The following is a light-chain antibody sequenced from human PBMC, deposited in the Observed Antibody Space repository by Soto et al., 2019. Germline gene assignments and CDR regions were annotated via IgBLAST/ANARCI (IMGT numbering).Light chain of an antibody. V-gene: IGKV1-39*01. CDR1: QTITSH. Sequence: DIQMTQSPSSLSASVGDRVIITCRTSQTITSHLNWYQHKPGKAPKLLIYAASTLQSGVPSRFSGSGSGTDFTLTISSLQPEDFATYYCQQANSFPLTFGGRTKVAIK. J-gene: IGKJ4*01. CDR2: AAS. CDR3: QQANSFPLT.